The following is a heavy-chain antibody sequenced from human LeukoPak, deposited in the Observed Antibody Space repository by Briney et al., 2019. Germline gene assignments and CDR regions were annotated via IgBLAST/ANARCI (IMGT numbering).Heavy chain of an antibody. CDR3: ARLWLVQGAVDF. D-gene: IGHD6-19*01. V-gene: IGHV4-61*01. Sequence: PSETLSLTCTVSGGSVSSGSYYWSWIRQPPGKRLEWIGYIYYSGSTNYNPSLKSRVTISVDTSKNQFSLKLSSVTAADTAVYYCARLWLVQGAVDFWGQGTMVTVSS. J-gene: IGHJ3*01. CDR1: GGSVSSGSYY. CDR2: IYYSGST.